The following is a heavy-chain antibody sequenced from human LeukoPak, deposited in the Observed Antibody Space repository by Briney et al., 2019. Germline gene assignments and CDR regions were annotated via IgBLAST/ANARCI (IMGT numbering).Heavy chain of an antibody. CDR2: ISYSGST. CDR1: GGSISSYY. Sequence: SETLSLTCTVPGGSISSYYWSWIRQPPGKGLEWIGYISYSGSTKYNPSLKSRVTISVDTSKNQFSLRLSSVTAADTAVYYCARLATAGYLNCWGQGTLVTVSS. V-gene: IGHV4-59*08. D-gene: IGHD6-19*01. J-gene: IGHJ4*02. CDR3: ARLATAGYLNC.